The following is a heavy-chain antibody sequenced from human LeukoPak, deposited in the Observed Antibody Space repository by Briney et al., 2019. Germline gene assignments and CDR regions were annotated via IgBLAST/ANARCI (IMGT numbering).Heavy chain of an antibody. J-gene: IGHJ4*02. CDR3: ARDGATIFGVVIIGPSTFDY. V-gene: IGHV3-48*01. CDR1: GFTFGDYA. Sequence: GGSLRLSCTASGFTFGDYAMSWVRQAPGKGLEWVSYISSSSSTIYYADSVKGRFTISRDNAKNSLYLQMNSLRAEDTAVYYCARDGATIFGVVIIGPSTFDYWGQGTLVTVSS. D-gene: IGHD3-3*01. CDR2: ISSSSSTI.